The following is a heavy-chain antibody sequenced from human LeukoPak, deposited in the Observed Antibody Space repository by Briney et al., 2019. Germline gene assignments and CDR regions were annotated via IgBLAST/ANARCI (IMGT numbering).Heavy chain of an antibody. CDR3: TRERYCSGASCYSDNTYFDS. CDR1: GFTLSNYG. J-gene: IGHJ4*02. V-gene: IGHV3-30*02. D-gene: IGHD2-2*01. Sequence: PGGSLTLSCAASGFTLSNYGLHWVRQAPGKGLEYVSFIRNDGGYTFYAGSVRGRFTISRDNSKNTLYMQMNNLRVEDTAVYYCTRERYCSGASCYSDNTYFDSWGQGTLVTVSS. CDR2: IRNDGGYT.